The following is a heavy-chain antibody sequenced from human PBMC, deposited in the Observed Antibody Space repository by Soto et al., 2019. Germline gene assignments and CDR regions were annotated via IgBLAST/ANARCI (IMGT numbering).Heavy chain of an antibody. CDR3: ARGNWNYYYGFDV. V-gene: IGHV3-7*01. Sequence: XVSLQLSCAASEFTFDKYYMTWVRQAPGKGPEWVANIKPDGSEQYYVDSVKGRFTISRDNANNSLYLQMNSLRAEDTAVYFCARGNWNYYYGFDVWGQGTTVTVSS. CDR1: EFTFDKYY. CDR2: IKPDGSEQ. D-gene: IGHD1-20*01. J-gene: IGHJ6*02.